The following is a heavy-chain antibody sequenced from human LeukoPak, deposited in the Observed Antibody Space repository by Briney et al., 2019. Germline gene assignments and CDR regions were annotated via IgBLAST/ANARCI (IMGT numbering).Heavy chain of an antibody. Sequence: GGSLRLSCAASGFTFSSYAMSWVRQAPGKGLEWVSAISGSGGSTYNADSVKGRFTVSRDNSKNTLYLQMNSLRAEDTAVYYCAKGWELQLWSTALFDYWGQGTLVSVSS. D-gene: IGHD5-18*01. J-gene: IGHJ4*02. CDR3: AKGWELQLWSTALFDY. CDR1: GFTFSSYA. V-gene: IGHV3-23*01. CDR2: ISGSGGST.